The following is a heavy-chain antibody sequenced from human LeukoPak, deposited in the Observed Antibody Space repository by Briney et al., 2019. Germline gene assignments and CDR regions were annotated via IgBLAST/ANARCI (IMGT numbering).Heavy chain of an antibody. Sequence: SETLSLTCTVSGVSISSSGYYWGWIRQPPGKGLEWIGSIYYSGSTYYNPFLKSRVTISVDASKNQFSLRLSSVTAADTAVYYCARPLGPGAFDIWGQGTMVTVSS. J-gene: IGHJ3*02. V-gene: IGHV4-39*01. CDR1: GVSISSSGYY. CDR3: ARPLGPGAFDI. CDR2: IYYSGST. D-gene: IGHD7-27*01.